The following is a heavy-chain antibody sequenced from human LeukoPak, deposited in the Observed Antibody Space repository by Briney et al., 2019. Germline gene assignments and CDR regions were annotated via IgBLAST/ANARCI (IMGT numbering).Heavy chain of an antibody. CDR1: GYSISSGYY. CDR3: ARDEGYDTPGG. CDR2: IYHSWST. Sequence: SETLSLTCAVSGYSISSGYYWGWIRQPPGKGLEWIGSIYHSWSTYYNPSLKSRVTISVDTSKNQFSLKLSSVTAADTAVYYCARDEGYDTPGGWGQGTLVTVSS. J-gene: IGHJ4*02. D-gene: IGHD3-9*01. V-gene: IGHV4-38-2*02.